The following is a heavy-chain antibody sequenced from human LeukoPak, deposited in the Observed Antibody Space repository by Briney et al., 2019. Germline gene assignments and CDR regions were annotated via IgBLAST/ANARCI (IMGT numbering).Heavy chain of an antibody. CDR2: INPNGGRT. CDR1: ENTFTNYY. J-gene: IGHJ2*01. D-gene: IGHD4-17*01. Sequence: ASVKVSCKASENTFTNYYMHWVRQAPGQGLEWLGLINPNGGRTAYAQNFQGRVTMTRATSTTTLYLELSSLRSDDTAVYYCARVGDYGHWYFDLWGRGTLVTVSS. V-gene: IGHV1-46*01. CDR3: ARVGDYGHWYFDL.